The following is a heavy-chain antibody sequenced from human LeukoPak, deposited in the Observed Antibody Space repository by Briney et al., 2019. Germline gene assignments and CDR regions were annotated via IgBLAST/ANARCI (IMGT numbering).Heavy chain of an antibody. CDR3: AKAPRRGAADYYYYGMDV. D-gene: IGHD3-16*01. Sequence: GRSLRLSCAASGFTFDDYAMHWVRQAPGKGLEWVSGISWNSGSIGYADSVKGRFTISRDNAKNSLYLQMNSLRAEDTALYYCAKAPRRGAADYYYYGMDVWGQGTTVTVSS. CDR1: GFTFDDYA. CDR2: ISWNSGSI. V-gene: IGHV3-9*01. J-gene: IGHJ6*02.